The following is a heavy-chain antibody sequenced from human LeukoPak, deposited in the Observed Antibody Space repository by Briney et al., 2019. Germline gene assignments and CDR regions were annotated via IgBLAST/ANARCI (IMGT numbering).Heavy chain of an antibody. CDR2: INSDGSST. D-gene: IGHD3-22*01. Sequence: GGSLRLSCAASGFTFSSYWMHWVRQAPGKGLVWVSRINSDGSSTSYADSVKGRFTISRDNAKNTLYLQMNSLRAEDTAVYYCASKSTGYYYDSSGSEPFDYWGQGTLVTVSS. CDR3: ASKSTGYYYDSSGSEPFDY. CDR1: GFTFSSYW. J-gene: IGHJ4*02. V-gene: IGHV3-74*01.